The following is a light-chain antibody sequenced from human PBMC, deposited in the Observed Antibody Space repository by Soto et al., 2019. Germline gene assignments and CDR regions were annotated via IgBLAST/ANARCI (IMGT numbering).Light chain of an antibody. Sequence: IQRTQSPSTLSASLGARVTITCVASRNIERWLAWYQHRPGKAPNLLIYAASTLQSGVPSRFSGSESETDFTLTITSLQPEDSATYYCQQTYNTPITFGQGTRLEIK. V-gene: IGKV1-39*01. CDR3: QQTYNTPIT. J-gene: IGKJ5*01. CDR1: RNIERW. CDR2: AAS.